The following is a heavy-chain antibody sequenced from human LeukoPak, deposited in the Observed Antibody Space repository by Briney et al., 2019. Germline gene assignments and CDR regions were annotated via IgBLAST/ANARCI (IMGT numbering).Heavy chain of an antibody. CDR3: AKEDAVLCYFDY. CDR2: IYNDGGT. D-gene: IGHD3-16*01. Sequence: PGGSLRLSCGVSGFTVSVSYMSWVRQAPGKGLEWVSIIYNDGGTYYADSVKGRFTISRDNAKNSLYLQMNSLRAEDTALYYCAKEDAVLCYFDYWGQGTLVTVSS. V-gene: IGHV3-53*05. J-gene: IGHJ4*02. CDR1: GFTVSVSY.